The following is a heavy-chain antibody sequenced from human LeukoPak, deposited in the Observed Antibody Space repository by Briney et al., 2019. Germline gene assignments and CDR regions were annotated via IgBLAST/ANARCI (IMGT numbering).Heavy chain of an antibody. CDR3: ARIYYYGSGGGEYYFDY. CDR1: GGSISSSSYY. D-gene: IGHD3-10*01. V-gene: IGHV4-39*07. CDR2: IYYSGST. J-gene: IGHJ4*02. Sequence: SETLSLTCTVSGGSISSSSYYWGWIRQPPGKGLEWIGSIYYSGSTYYNPSLKSRVTISVDTSKNQFSLKLSSVTAADTAVYYCARIYYYGSGGGEYYFDYWGQGTLVTVSS.